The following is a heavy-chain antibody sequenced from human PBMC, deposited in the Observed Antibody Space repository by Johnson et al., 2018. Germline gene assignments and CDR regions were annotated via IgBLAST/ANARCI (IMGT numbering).Heavy chain of an antibody. CDR2: MNPSSGNT. CDR1: GYTFTSFD. J-gene: IGHJ2*01. D-gene: IGHD2-15*01. V-gene: IGHV1-8*01. CDR3: VRNKRGRWDRGGHSHVPIRWYFDR. Sequence: QVQLVESGAEVKKSGASVKVTCTASGYTFTSFDLNWVRQANGQGLEWMGWMNPSSGNTGYAQKFQGRVSMTRNTSISTAYMELGSLTSEDTAVFYCVRNKRGRWDRGGHSHVPIRWYFDRWGRGTLVTVSS.